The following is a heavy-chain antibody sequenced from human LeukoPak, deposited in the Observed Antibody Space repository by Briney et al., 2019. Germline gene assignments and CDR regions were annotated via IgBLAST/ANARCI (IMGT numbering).Heavy chain of an antibody. CDR1: GFTFNSYS. D-gene: IGHD5-18*01. V-gene: IGHV3-21*01. CDR3: ARASGDIVETATMGSY. CDR2: ISSSSSSK. J-gene: IGHJ4*02. Sequence: PGGSLRLSCAASGFTFNSYSMNWVRQAPGKGLEWVSSISSSSSSKYYEDSVKGRFTISRDNAKNSLYLQMNSLRAEDTAVYYCARASGDIVETATMGSYWGQGTLVTVSS.